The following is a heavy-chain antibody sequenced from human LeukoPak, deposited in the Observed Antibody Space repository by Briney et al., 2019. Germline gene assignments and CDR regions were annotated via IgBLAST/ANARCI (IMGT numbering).Heavy chain of an antibody. Sequence: GRSLRLSCAASGFTFDDYAMHWVRQAPGKGLEWVSGISWNSGSIGYADSVKGRFTISRDNAKNSLYLQMNSLRAEDTALYYCANDSGYATGPFDYWGQGTLVTVSS. CDR3: ANDSGYATGPFDY. CDR1: GFTFDDYA. D-gene: IGHD5-12*01. CDR2: ISWNSGSI. J-gene: IGHJ4*02. V-gene: IGHV3-9*01.